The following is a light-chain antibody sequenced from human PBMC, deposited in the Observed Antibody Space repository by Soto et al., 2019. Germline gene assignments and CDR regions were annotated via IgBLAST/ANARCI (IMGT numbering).Light chain of an antibody. Sequence: EIVLTKSPATLSLSPGERATLSCRASQSVSSYLAWYQQKPGQAPRLLIYDASNRATGIPARFSGSGSGTDFTLTISSLEPEDFAVYYCQQRSTPLTFGGGTKVDI. CDR2: DAS. CDR1: QSVSSY. CDR3: QQRSTPLT. V-gene: IGKV3-11*01. J-gene: IGKJ4*01.